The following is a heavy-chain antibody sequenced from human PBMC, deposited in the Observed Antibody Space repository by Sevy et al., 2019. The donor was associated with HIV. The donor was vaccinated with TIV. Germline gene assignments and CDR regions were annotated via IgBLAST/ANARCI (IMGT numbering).Heavy chain of an antibody. V-gene: IGHV3-48*02. J-gene: IGHJ3*02. CDR3: ARGGNPGQAASDI. CDR1: GFTLSSHS. Sequence: WGSLRLSCAVSGFTLSSHSMNWVRQAPGKGLEWLSHIRGDDENKYYADSVQGRFTISRDDASNSVHLQMNSLRDEDTAVYYCARGGNPGQAASDIWGQGTVVTVSS. CDR2: IRGDDENK.